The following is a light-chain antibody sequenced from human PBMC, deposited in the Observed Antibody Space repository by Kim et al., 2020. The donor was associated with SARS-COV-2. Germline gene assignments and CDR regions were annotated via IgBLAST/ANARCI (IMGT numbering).Light chain of an antibody. V-gene: IGLV3-1*01. Sequence: SPGPTAGITCSGDKWGDKYACWHQQKPGHSPVLVIYHDDKRPSGIPERFSGSNSGNTATLTISGTQAMDEADYYCQAWDSSTAVFGTGTKVTVL. CDR3: QAWDSSTAV. CDR2: HDD. J-gene: IGLJ1*01. CDR1: KWGDKY.